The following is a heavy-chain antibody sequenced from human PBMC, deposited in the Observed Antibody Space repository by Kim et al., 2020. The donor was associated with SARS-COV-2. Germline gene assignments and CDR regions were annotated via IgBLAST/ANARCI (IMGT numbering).Heavy chain of an antibody. CDR3: ARDGSSGWYLDAFDI. J-gene: IGHJ3*02. Sequence: SETLSLTCTVSGGPISSYYWSWIRQPAGKGLEWIGRIYTSGSTNYNPSLKSRVTMSVDTSKNQFSLKLSSVTAAYTAVYYCARDGSSGWYLDAFDIWGQGTMVTVSS. D-gene: IGHD6-19*01. CDR1: GGPISSYY. CDR2: IYTSGST. V-gene: IGHV4-4*07.